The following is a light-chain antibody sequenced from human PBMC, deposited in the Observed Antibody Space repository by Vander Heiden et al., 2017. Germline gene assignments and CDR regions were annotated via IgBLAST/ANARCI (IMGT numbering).Light chain of an antibody. V-gene: IGLV2-23*02. CDR1: SHDVGTYDL. J-gene: IGLJ3*02. Sequence: QSALTQPASVSESLGQSITISCTGTSHDVGTYDLVSWYQHHPGKAPKLMIYDVTKRPSGVSNRFSGSKSGNTASLTISGLQAEDEADYHCCTYAGSSTWVFGGGTKLTVL. CDR2: DVT. CDR3: CTYAGSSTWV.